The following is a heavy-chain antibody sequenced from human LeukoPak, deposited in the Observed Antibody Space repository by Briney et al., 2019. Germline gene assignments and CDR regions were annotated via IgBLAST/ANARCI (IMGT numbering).Heavy chain of an antibody. CDR3: RCGSGPGLIDY. V-gene: IGHV3-73*01. CDR2: IRSKANSYAT. D-gene: IGHD3-10*01. J-gene: IGHJ4*02. Sequence: GGSLRLSCAASGFTFSGSAMHWVRQASGKGLEWVGRIRSKANSYATAYAASVKCRFTISRDDSKNTAYLQMNSLKTEDTAAYYCRCGSGPGLIDYWGQGTLVTVSS. CDR1: GFTFSGSA.